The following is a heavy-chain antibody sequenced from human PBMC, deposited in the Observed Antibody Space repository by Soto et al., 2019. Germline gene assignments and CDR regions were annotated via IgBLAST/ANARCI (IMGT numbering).Heavy chain of an antibody. CDR3: AREAAYYDILTCYYYYYYGMDV. Sequence: QVQLVQSGAEVKKPGASVKVSCKASGYTFTSYGISWVRQAPGQGLEWMGWISAYNGNPNYAQKLQGRVTMTTDTSTSTAYMELRSLRSYDTAVYYCAREAAYYDILTCYYYYYYGMDVWGQGTTVTVSS. V-gene: IGHV1-18*04. J-gene: IGHJ6*02. CDR2: ISAYNGNP. CDR1: GYTFTSYG. D-gene: IGHD3-9*01.